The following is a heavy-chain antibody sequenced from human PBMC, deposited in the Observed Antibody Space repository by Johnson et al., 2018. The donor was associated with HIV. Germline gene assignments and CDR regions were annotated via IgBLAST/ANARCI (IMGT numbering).Heavy chain of an antibody. J-gene: IGHJ3*02. Sequence: QVHLVESGGGVVQPGGSLRLSCAASGFTFSSYWMSWVRQAPGKGLEWVAVISYDGSNKYYADSVKGRFTISRDNSKNTLYLQMNSLRAEDTALYYCARDQNIVLMVYAAPGAFDIWGQGTMVTVSS. CDR2: ISYDGSNK. CDR3: ARDQNIVLMVYAAPGAFDI. CDR1: GFTFSSYW. V-gene: IGHV3-30*19. D-gene: IGHD2-8*01.